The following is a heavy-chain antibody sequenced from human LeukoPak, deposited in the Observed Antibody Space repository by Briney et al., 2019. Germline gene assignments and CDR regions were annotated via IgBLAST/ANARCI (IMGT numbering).Heavy chain of an antibody. CDR3: ARALWIVASFDP. V-gene: IGHV1-2*02. D-gene: IGHD3-22*01. J-gene: IGHJ5*02. CDR1: GYTFTGYY. CDR2: INPNSGGT. Sequence: GASVKVCCKASGYTFTGYYMHWVRQAPGQGLEWMGWINPNSGGTNYAQKFQGRVTMTRDTSISTAYMELSRLRSDDTAVYYCARALWIVASFDPWGQGTLVTVSS.